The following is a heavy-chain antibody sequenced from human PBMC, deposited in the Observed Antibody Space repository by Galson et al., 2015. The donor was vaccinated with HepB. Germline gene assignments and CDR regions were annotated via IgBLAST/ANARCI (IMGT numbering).Heavy chain of an antibody. CDR3: VIQHITAAGDGEAYDF. V-gene: IGHV5-51*01. J-gene: IGHJ3*01. D-gene: IGHD6-13*01. CDR2: IYPADSDT. Sequence: QSGAEVKKPGESLKISCKGSGYSFTNYWIGWVRQMPGKGLEWMGIIYPADSDTRYSPSFQGQVTISADKSISTAYLHWSSLKASDTAMYFCVIQHITAAGDGEAYDFWGQGTMVTVSS. CDR1: GYSFTNYW.